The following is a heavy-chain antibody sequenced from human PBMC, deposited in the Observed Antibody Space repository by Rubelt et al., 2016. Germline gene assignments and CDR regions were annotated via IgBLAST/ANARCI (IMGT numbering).Heavy chain of an antibody. CDR3: ARSDGGDTAMVTYYYMDV. Sequence: QVQLQESGPGLVKPSETLSLTCTVSGGSISSYYWSWIRQPPGKGLEWIGYIYYSGSTNYNPSLKSRVTISVDTSKNQFSLKLSSVTAADTAVYYCARSDGGDTAMVTYYYMDVWGTGTTVTVSS. J-gene: IGHJ6*03. D-gene: IGHD5-18*01. V-gene: IGHV4-59*08. CDR2: IYYSGST. CDR1: GGSISSYY.